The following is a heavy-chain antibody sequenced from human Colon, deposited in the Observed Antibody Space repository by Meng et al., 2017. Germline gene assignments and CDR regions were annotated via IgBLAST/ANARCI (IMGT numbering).Heavy chain of an antibody. D-gene: IGHD5-18*01. V-gene: IGHV3-30*07. CDR1: GFIFSNYN. J-gene: IGHJ4*02. Sequence: QVQVGESGGDVVQPGRSLRLSCAASGFIFSNYNMHWVRQAPGKGPEWVAVISYEGRTEYYADSVKGRFTISRDDSKNTLYLQMNSLRAEDTAVYYCAGHGGYSYLGQGTLVTVSS. CDR3: AGHGGYSY. CDR2: ISYEGRTE.